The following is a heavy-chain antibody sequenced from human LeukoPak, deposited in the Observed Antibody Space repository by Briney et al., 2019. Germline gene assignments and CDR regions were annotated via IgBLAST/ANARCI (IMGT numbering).Heavy chain of an antibody. V-gene: IGHV3-66*01. Sequence: GGSLRLSCAASGFTVSSKHMTWVRQAPGKGLEWVSIIYSGGSTYYADSLKGRFTISRDNSKNTLYLQMNSLGAEDTAEYYCGRLGPFDHWGQGTLVSVP. CDR3: GRLGPFDH. CDR2: IYSGGST. J-gene: IGHJ4*02. CDR1: GFTVSSKH.